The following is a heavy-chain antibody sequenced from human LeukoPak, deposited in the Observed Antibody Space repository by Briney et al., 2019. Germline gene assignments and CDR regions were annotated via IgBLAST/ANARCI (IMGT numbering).Heavy chain of an antibody. V-gene: IGHV3-15*01. Sequence: GGSLRLSCAASVSGFTFSNAWMSRVPQGPGKGLEWVGCIKRKTDGGTTDYGAPVKVRITISRDDLKNTLYLQMNSLKTEDTAVYYCTTAFFGCTSTSCYEAYYYYGMDVRGKGTTVTVSS. CDR3: TTAFFGCTSTSCYEAYYYYGMDV. CDR2: IKRKTDGGTT. J-gene: IGHJ6*04. D-gene: IGHD2-2*01. CDR1: GFTFSNAW.